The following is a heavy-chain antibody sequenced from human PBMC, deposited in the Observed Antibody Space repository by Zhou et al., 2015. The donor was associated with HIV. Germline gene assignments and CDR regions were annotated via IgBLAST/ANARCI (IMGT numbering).Heavy chain of an antibody. CDR2: IIPIFGTA. J-gene: IGHJ3*02. CDR3: ARRLREESIQIFGVVTPVNGAFDI. V-gene: IGHV1-69*01. CDR1: GGTFSSYA. D-gene: IGHD3-3*01. Sequence: QVQLVQSGAEVKKPGSSVKVSCKASGGTFSSYAISWVRQAPGQGLEWMGGIIPIFGTANYAQKFQGRVTITADESTSTAYMELSSLRSEDTAVYYCARRLREESIQIFGVVTPVNGAFDIWGQGTMVTVSS.